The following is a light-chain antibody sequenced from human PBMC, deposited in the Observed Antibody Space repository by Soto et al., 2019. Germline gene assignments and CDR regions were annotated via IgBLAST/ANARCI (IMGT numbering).Light chain of an antibody. CDR1: SSNIGSYNL. CDR2: EGS. Sequence: QSALTQPASVSGSLGQSITISCIGTSSNIGSYNLVSWYQHQPGKAPKIMIFEGSKRPSGVSNRFSGSRSGNKASLTISGLQAEDEADYYCCSFAGTGTQYVFGTGTKLTVL. V-gene: IGLV2-23*01. CDR3: CSFAGTGTQYV. J-gene: IGLJ1*01.